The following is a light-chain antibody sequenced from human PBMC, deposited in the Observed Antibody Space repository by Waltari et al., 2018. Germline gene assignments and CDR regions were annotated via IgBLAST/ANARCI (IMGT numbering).Light chain of an antibody. J-gene: IGLJ1*01. CDR1: SSNIETNT. Sequence: QSVLTPPPSASGTPGQRVAISCSGSSSNIETNTVNWYQQLPGTAPKLLIYSDNQRPSGVPDRFSGSKSGTSASLAISGLQSEDEADYYCGAWDDSLNGYVFGTGTKVTVL. CDR2: SDN. CDR3: GAWDDSLNGYV. V-gene: IGLV1-44*01.